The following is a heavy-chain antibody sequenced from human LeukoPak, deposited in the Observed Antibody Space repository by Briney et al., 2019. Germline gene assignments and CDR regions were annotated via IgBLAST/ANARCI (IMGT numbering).Heavy chain of an antibody. Sequence: PSETLSLTCAVSGGSFSGYYWSWLRQPPGNGLEWIGEINHSGSTNYNPSLKSRVTISVDTSKNQFSLKLSSVTAADTAVYYCARFWSGVDYLDYWGQGTLVSVAS. V-gene: IGHV4-34*01. CDR3: ARFWSGVDYLDY. J-gene: IGHJ4*02. D-gene: IGHD2-8*01. CDR2: INHSGST. CDR1: GGSFSGYY.